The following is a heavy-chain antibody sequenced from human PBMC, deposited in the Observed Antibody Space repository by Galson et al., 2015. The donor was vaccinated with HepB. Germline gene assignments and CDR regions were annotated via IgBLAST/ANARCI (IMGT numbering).Heavy chain of an antibody. CDR1: GFTVSNNY. J-gene: IGHJ3*01. CDR3: GRDTRSLGALDV. V-gene: IGHV3-53*01. CDR2: IYSGGST. Sequence: SLRLSCAASGFTVSNNYMTWVRQAPGKGLEWVSVIYSGGSTHYADSVKGRFTISRDNSKNTLYLQMSSLRAEDTAVYYCGRDTRSLGALDVWGQGTMVTVSS. D-gene: IGHD3-16*01.